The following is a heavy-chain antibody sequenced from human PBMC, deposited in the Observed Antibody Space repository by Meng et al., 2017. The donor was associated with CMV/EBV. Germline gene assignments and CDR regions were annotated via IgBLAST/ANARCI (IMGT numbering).Heavy chain of an antibody. CDR3: ARGYCSSTSCYTRYYYGMDV. V-gene: IGHV1-8*03. J-gene: IGHJ6*02. CDR2: MNPNSGNT. Sequence: ASVKVSCKASGYTFTSYDINWVRQATGQGLEWMGWMNPNSGNTGYAQKFQGRVTITRNTSISTAYVELSSLRSEDTAVYYCARGYCSSTSCYTRYYYGMDVWGQGTTVTVSS. D-gene: IGHD2-2*02. CDR1: GYTFTSYD.